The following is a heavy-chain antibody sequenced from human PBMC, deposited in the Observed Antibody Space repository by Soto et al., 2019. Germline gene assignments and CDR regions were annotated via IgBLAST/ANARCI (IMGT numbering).Heavy chain of an antibody. Sequence: SETLSLTCTVSGGSITNYYYSWIRQPPGKGLEWIGYIFHTGTTSYNPSLQSRVTLSVDTSKNQFSLKLTSVTAADTAVYYCAAAYDYWGQGTLVTVSS. CDR2: IFHTGTT. J-gene: IGHJ4*02. CDR3: AAAYDY. CDR1: GGSITNYY. D-gene: IGHD2-15*01. V-gene: IGHV4-59*01.